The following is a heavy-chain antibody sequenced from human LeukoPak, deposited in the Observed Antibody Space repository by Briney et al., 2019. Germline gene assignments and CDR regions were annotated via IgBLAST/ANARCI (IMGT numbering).Heavy chain of an antibody. V-gene: IGHV2-70*11. CDR1: GFSLSPSGMC. Sequence: SGPTLVNPTQTLTLTCTFSGFSLSPSGMCVSWIRQPPGKALEWLARIDWDGDEYYSTSLKTRLTISKDTSKNQVVLTMTNMDPVDTATYYCARILSCSGGRCYSSVWGQGTLVTVSS. CDR3: ARILSCSGGRCYSSV. CDR2: IDWDGDE. D-gene: IGHD2-15*01. J-gene: IGHJ4*02.